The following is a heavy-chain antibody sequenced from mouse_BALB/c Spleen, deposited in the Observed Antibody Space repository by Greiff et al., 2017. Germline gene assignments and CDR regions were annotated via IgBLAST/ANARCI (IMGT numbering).Heavy chain of an antibody. CDR3: ARGGYGSSYFDY. D-gene: IGHD1-1*01. V-gene: IGHV5-6-5*01. CDR2: ISSGGST. Sequence: EVKVEESGGGLVKPGGSLKLSCAASGFTFSSYAMSWVRQTPEKRLEWVASISSGGSTYYPDSVKGRFTISRDNARNILYLQMSSLRSEDTAMYYCARGGYGSSYFDYWGQGTTLTVSS. J-gene: IGHJ2*01. CDR1: GFTFSSYA.